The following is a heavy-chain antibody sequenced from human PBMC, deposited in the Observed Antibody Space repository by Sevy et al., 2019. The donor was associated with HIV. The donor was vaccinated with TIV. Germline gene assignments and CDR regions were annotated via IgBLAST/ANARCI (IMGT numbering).Heavy chain of an antibody. D-gene: IGHD2-2*01. CDR3: ARGRLDCSSTSCYEFYFDY. J-gene: IGHJ4*02. CDR1: GFTFSSYW. Sequence: GGSLRLSCAASGFTFSSYWMSWVRQAPGKGLEWVANIKQDGSEKYYVDSVKGRFIISRDNAKNSLYLQMNSLRAEDTAVYYCARGRLDCSSTSCYEFYFDYWGQGTLVTVSS. CDR2: IKQDGSEK. V-gene: IGHV3-7*04.